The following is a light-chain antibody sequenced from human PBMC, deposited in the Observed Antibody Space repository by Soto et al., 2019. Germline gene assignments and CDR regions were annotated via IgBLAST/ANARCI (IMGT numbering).Light chain of an antibody. Sequence: DIQMNQSPSSLSASFGDRVTLTCRSSRNIDTYLNWYQQKPGPAPKLLMYGPSSLHSWVPSRFSGSGFGTDFTLTISSLQPEDFATYYCQQSHTTPYTFGQGTKLEI. CDR3: QQSHTTPYT. CDR2: GPS. V-gene: IGKV1-39*01. CDR1: RNIDTY. J-gene: IGKJ2*01.